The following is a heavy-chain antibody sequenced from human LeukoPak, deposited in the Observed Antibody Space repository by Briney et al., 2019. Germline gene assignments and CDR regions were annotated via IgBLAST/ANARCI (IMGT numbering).Heavy chain of an antibody. CDR2: INHSGST. J-gene: IGHJ4*02. V-gene: IGHV4-34*01. CDR1: GGSFSGYY. Sequence: PSETLSLTCAVYGGSFSGYYWSWIRQPPGKGLEWIGEINHSGSTNYNPSLKSRVTISVDTSKNQFSLKLSSVTAADTAVYYCARAQYGGNSYYDYWGQGTLVTVSS. CDR3: ARAQYGGNSYYDY. D-gene: IGHD4-23*01.